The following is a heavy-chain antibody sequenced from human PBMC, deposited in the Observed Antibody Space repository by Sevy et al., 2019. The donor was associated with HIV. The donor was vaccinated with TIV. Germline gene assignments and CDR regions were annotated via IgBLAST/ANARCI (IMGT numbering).Heavy chain of an antibody. J-gene: IGHJ4*02. D-gene: IGHD5-18*01. V-gene: IGHV3-30*18. Sequence: GGSLRLSCAASGFTFSSYGMHWVRQAPGKGLEWVAVISYDGSNKYYADSVKSRFTISRDNSKNTLYLQMNSLGAEDTAVYYCSKDYGALIQLWLPTDYWGQGTLVTVSS. CDR2: ISYDGSNK. CDR3: SKDYGALIQLWLPTDY. CDR1: GFTFSSYG.